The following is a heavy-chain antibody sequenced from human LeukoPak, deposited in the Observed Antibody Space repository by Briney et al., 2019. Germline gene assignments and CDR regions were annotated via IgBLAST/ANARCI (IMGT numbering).Heavy chain of an antibody. CDR2: IRGSGGST. CDR1: GFTFSTYA. CDR3: ARDPNGDYIGAFDI. J-gene: IGHJ3*02. Sequence: PGGSLRLSCAASGFTFSTYAMTWVRQAPGQGLEWVSSIRGSGGSTFYAGSVKGRFTISRDNTRNTLYLQMNSMRTEDTALYYCARDPNGDYIGAFDIWGQGIMVTVSS. V-gene: IGHV3-23*01. D-gene: IGHD2-8*01.